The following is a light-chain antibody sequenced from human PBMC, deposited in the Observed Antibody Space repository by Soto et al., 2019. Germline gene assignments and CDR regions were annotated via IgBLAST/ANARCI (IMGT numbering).Light chain of an antibody. CDR3: QQYSGFWA. V-gene: IGKV1-5*03. CDR2: KAS. J-gene: IGKJ1*01. Sequence: DIQMTQSPSTLSASLGDRFTITCRASQSISSWLAWYQQKPGKAPNPLIYKASGLKSGVPSRFSGSGSGRQFTLSHSGLQPDDFAAYQCQQYSGFWACGQGTKGDIK. CDR1: QSISSW.